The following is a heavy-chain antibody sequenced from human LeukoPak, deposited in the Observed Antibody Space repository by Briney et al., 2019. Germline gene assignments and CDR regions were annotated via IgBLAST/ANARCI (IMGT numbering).Heavy chain of an antibody. J-gene: IGHJ4*02. V-gene: IGHV3-23*01. D-gene: IGHD2-2*01. Sequence: PGGSLRLSCAASGFTFSSYGMSWVRQAPGKGLEWVSAISGSGGSTYYADSVKGRFTISRDNAKNSLYLQMNSLRAEDTAVYYCARDSAGSTIFHYWGQGTLVTVSS. CDR2: ISGSGGST. CDR3: ARDSAGSTIFHY. CDR1: GFTFSSYG.